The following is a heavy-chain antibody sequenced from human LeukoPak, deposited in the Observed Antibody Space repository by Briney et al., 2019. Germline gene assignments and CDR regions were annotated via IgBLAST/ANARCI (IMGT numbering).Heavy chain of an antibody. CDR3: ARDNDDSSGYYYVDAFDI. Sequence: GASVKVSCKASGYTFTGYYMHWVRQAPGQGLEWMGWINPNSGGTNYAQKFQGRVTMTRDTSTSTVYMELSSLRSEDTAVYYCARDNDDSSGYYYVDAFDIWGQGTMVTVSS. D-gene: IGHD3-22*01. V-gene: IGHV1-2*02. J-gene: IGHJ3*02. CDR1: GYTFTGYY. CDR2: INPNSGGT.